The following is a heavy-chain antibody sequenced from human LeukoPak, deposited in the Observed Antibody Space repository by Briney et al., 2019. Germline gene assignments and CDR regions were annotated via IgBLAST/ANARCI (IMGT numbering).Heavy chain of an antibody. CDR1: GYTFTSYA. CDR2: INAGNGNT. CDR3: ARRRDLGGDAFDI. J-gene: IGHJ3*02. D-gene: IGHD3-10*01. V-gene: IGHV1-3*01. Sequence: ASVKVSCTASGYTFTSYAMHWVRQAPGQRLEWMGWINAGNGNTKYSQKFQGRVTITRDTSASTAYMELSSLRSEDTAVYYCARRRDLGGDAFDIWGQGTMVTVSS.